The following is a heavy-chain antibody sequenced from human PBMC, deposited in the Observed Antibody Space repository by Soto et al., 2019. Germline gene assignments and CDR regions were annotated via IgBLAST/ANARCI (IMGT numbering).Heavy chain of an antibody. V-gene: IGHV4-31*03. CDR2: IYYSGST. D-gene: IGHD6-19*01. CDR3: ASVEYSSGRKPGY. CDR1: GGSISSGGYY. Sequence: QVQLQESGPGLVKPSQTLSLTCTVSGGSISSGGYYWSWIRQHPGKGLEWIGYIYYSGSTYYNPSLKSRVTRSVDTSKNHFSLKLGSVTAEDTAVEYGASVEYSSGRKPGYWGQGTLVTVSS. J-gene: IGHJ4*02.